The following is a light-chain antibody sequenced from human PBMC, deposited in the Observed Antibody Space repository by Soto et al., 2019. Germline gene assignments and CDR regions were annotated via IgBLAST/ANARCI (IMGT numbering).Light chain of an antibody. CDR3: HQYHNWPRT. CDR1: ERVSSN. CDR2: ATS. Sequence: EIVMTQSPATLSVSPGERATLSCRASERVSSNLAWYQQKPGQAPRLLLYATSTRAMGIPARFRGSGSGTEFTLTISSLQSEDVAVYYCHQYHNWPRTFGQGTKVEIK. J-gene: IGKJ1*01. V-gene: IGKV3D-15*01.